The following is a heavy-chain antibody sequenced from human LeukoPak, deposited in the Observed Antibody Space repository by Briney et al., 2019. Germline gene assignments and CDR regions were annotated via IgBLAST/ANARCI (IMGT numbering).Heavy chain of an antibody. J-gene: IGHJ6*02. CDR2: ISGSGGST. V-gene: IGHV3-23*01. CDR1: GFTFSSYA. CDR3: AKAVLRFLEWKNYYYGMDV. Sequence: SGGSLRLSCAASGFTFSSYAMSWVRQAPGKGLEWVSAISGSGGSTYHADSVKGRFTISRDNSKNTLYLQMNSLRAEDTAVYYCAKAVLRFLEWKNYYYGMDVWGQGTTVTVSS. D-gene: IGHD3-3*01.